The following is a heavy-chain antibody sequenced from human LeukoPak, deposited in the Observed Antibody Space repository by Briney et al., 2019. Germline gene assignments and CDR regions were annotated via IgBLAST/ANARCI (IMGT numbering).Heavy chain of an antibody. Sequence: GASVKVSCKASGYTFTSYAMHWVRQAPGQRLEWMGWINAGNGNTKYSQKFQGRVTITRDTSASTAYMELSSLRSEDTAVYYCARDGRYDSSGYYSSFGYWGQGTLVTVSS. V-gene: IGHV1-3*01. CDR2: INAGNGNT. D-gene: IGHD3-22*01. CDR3: ARDGRYDSSGYYSSFGY. J-gene: IGHJ4*02. CDR1: GYTFTSYA.